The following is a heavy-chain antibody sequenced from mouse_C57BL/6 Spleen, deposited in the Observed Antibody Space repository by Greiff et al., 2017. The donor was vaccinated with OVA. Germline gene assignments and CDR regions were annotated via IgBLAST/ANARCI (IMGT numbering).Heavy chain of an antibody. J-gene: IGHJ2*01. Sequence: VQLQQSGPELVKPGASVKMSCKASGYTFTDYNMHWVKQSHGKSLEWIGYINPNNGGTSYNQKFKGKATLTVNKSSSTAYMELRSLTSEDSAVYYCARPYYADSHYFDYWGQGTTLTVSS. CDR3: ARPYYADSHYFDY. D-gene: IGHD2-13*01. CDR1: GYTFTDYN. CDR2: INPNNGGT. V-gene: IGHV1-22*01.